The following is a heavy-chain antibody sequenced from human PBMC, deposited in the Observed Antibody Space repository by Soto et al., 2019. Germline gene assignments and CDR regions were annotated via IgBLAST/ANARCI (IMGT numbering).Heavy chain of an antibody. J-gene: IGHJ4*02. CDR1: GNTFTSYS. V-gene: IGHV1-3*01. Sequence: ASVKVSCKASGNTFTSYSVYWVRQAPGQGLEWMGWINAGNGNTRYSQKFQDRVTITRDTSASTVYMELSSLRSEDTAVYYCARDRYSSSWYVGAIDYSGQGTLVTVST. D-gene: IGHD6-13*01. CDR3: ARDRYSSSWYVGAIDY. CDR2: INAGNGNT.